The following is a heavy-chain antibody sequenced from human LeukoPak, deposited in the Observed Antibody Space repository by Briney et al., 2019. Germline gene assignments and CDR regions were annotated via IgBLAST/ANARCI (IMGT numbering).Heavy chain of an antibody. V-gene: IGHV3-30*03. CDR3: ARDRRRSHIVVVPAGSYAPDY. CDR1: GFTFSSYG. D-gene: IGHD2-2*01. Sequence: PGGSLRLSCAASGFTFSSYGMHWVRQAPGKGLEWVAVISHDGSNKYYADSVKGRFTISRDNSKNTLYLQMNSLRAEDTAVYYCARDRRRSHIVVVPAGSYAPDYWGQGTLVTVSS. CDR2: ISHDGSNK. J-gene: IGHJ4*02.